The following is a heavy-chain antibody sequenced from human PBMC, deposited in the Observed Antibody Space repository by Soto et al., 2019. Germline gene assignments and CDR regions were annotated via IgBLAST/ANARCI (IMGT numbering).Heavy chain of an antibody. CDR3: VRDSSGSY. D-gene: IGHD3-22*01. CDR1: GFTFSAYW. Sequence: GGSLRLSCAASGFTFSAYWMYWVRQVPGRGLVWVSLISSDGSIKNYADSVKGRFAISRDNAQNTLHLEMNSLRAEDTAVYYCVRDSSGSYWGQGTLVTVSS. V-gene: IGHV3-74*01. CDR2: ISSDGSIK. J-gene: IGHJ4*02.